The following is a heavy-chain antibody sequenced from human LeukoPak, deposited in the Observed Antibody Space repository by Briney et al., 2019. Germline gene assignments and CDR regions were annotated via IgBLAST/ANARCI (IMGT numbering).Heavy chain of an antibody. J-gene: IGHJ3*02. Sequence: GGSLRLSCAASGFTFSSYSMNWVRQAPGKGLEWVSSISSSSSYIYYADSVKGRFTISRDNAKNSLYLQMNSLRAGDTAVYYCARGAHYYDSSGYVENDAFDIWGQGTMVTVSS. CDR1: GFTFSSYS. V-gene: IGHV3-21*01. D-gene: IGHD3-22*01. CDR3: ARGAHYYDSSGYVENDAFDI. CDR2: ISSSSSYI.